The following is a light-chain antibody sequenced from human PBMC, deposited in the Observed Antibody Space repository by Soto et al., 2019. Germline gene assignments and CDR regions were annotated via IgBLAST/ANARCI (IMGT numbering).Light chain of an antibody. CDR3: QQYGNSPLT. V-gene: IGKV3-20*01. CDR2: GAS. CDR1: QSVSSNY. Sequence: ESVLTQSPGTLSLSPGERATLSCRASQSVSSNYLAWYQQKPGQAPRLLIYGASTRASGIPDRFSGSGSGTDFTLTISRLEPEDFAVYFCQQYGNSPLTFGQGTKVDIK. J-gene: IGKJ1*01.